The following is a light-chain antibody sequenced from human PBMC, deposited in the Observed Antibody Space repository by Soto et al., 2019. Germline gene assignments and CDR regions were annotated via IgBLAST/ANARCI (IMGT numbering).Light chain of an antibody. CDR3: QQSYRTPRT. Sequence: DIQITQSPSSRSAYVGDRVTITCRASQTIHNYLNWYQQKLGKDPNMLIYAASSMQSGVPSRFSGSRSGTDFTLTISSLQSEDFASYYCQQSYRTPRTFGQGTKVDIK. CDR1: QTIHNY. V-gene: IGKV1-39*01. CDR2: AAS. J-gene: IGKJ1*01.